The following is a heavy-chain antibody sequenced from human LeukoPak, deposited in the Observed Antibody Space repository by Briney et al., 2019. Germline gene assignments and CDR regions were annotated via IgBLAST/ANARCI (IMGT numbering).Heavy chain of an antibody. D-gene: IGHD5-12*01. CDR1: GFTFSSYA. CDR3: AAGLYSGYVNWFDP. J-gene: IGHJ5*02. V-gene: IGHV3-23*01. Sequence: GGSLRLSCAASGFTFSSYAMSWVRQAPGKGLEWVSAISGSGGSTYYADSVKGRFTISRDKSKNTLYLQMNSLRAEDTAVYYCAAGLYSGYVNWFDPWGQGTLVTVSS. CDR2: ISGSGGST.